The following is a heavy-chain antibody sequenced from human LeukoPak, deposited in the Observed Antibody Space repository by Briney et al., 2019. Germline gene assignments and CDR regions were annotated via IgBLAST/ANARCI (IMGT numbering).Heavy chain of an antibody. CDR2: ISYNGSNK. CDR1: GFTFSKYA. V-gene: IGHV3-30*04. CDR3: VGGYTSSDY. J-gene: IGHJ4*02. Sequence: GGSLRLSCAASGFTFSKYAMHWVRQAPGKGLEWVAVISYNGSNKYYADSVKGRFTISSDNSKNTLYLQVNSRRPEDTAGYYRVGGYTSSDYWGQGTLVTVSS. D-gene: IGHD5-12*01.